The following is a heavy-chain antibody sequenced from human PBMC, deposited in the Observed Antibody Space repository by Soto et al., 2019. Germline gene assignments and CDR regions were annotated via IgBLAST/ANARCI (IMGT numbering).Heavy chain of an antibody. CDR1: GFTFSSYS. Sequence: GGSLRLSCAASGFTFSSYSMNWVRQAPGKGLEWVSYISSSSSTIYYADSVKGRFTISRDNAKNSLYLQMNSLRAEDTAVYYCARDGFLEWLPRVYGYYYYMDVWGKGTTVTVSS. J-gene: IGHJ6*03. V-gene: IGHV3-48*01. CDR3: ARDGFLEWLPRVYGYYYYMDV. D-gene: IGHD3-3*01. CDR2: ISSSSSTI.